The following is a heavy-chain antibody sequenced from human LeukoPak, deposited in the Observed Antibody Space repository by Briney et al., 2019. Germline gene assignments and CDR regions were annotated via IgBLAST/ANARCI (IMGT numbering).Heavy chain of an antibody. CDR3: ARTYYYGSGSYSRFDY. Sequence: SVKVSCKASGGTFSSYTISWVRQAPGQGLEWMGRIIPILGIANYAQKFQGRVTITADKSTSTAYMELSNLRSEDTAVYYCARTYYYGSGSYSRFDYWGQGTLVTVSS. J-gene: IGHJ4*02. D-gene: IGHD3-10*01. CDR1: GGTFSSYT. CDR2: IIPILGIA. V-gene: IGHV1-69*02.